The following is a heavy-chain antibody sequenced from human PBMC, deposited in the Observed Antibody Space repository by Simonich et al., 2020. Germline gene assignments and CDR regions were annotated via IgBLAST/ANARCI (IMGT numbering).Heavy chain of an antibody. Sequence: QLQLQESGPGLVKPSETLSLTCTVSGGSISSSSYYWGWIRQPPGKGLEWIGSIYVSWITYYNPSLKSRVTISVDTSKNQFSLKLSSVTAADTAVYYCARHAGFAFDIWGQGTMVTVSS. V-gene: IGHV4-39*01. CDR1: GGSISSSSYY. CDR2: IYVSWIT. J-gene: IGHJ3*02. CDR3: ARHAGFAFDI. D-gene: IGHD6-13*01.